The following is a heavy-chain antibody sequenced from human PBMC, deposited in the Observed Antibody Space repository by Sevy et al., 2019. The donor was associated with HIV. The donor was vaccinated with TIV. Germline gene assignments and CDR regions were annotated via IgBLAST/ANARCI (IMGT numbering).Heavy chain of an antibody. CDR2: IKRDGSEK. J-gene: IGHJ6*02. CDR3: ARDCNSASCLWGLDV. Sequence: GGSLRLSCAASGFTFSNYWMTWVRHAPGKGLEWVANIKRDGSEKYYVASVKGRFTISRDNAKNSLYMQMNSLRAEDTAVYYCARDCNSASCLWGLDVWGQGTTVTVSS. D-gene: IGHD2-2*01. CDR1: GFTFSNYW. V-gene: IGHV3-7*03.